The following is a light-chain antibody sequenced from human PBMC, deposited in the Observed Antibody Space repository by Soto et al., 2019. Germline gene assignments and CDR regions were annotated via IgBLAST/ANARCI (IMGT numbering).Light chain of an antibody. CDR2: GAF. CDR3: QQYNDWPLT. Sequence: EIVMTQSPVTLSVSPGERATLSCRASQSVRSNLAWYQQKPGQAPSLLIYGAFTRATGIPTRFSGTGSGTEFTLTISSLQSEDFALYSCQQYNDWPLTFXQGTKVDIK. CDR1: QSVRSN. V-gene: IGKV3-15*01. J-gene: IGKJ1*01.